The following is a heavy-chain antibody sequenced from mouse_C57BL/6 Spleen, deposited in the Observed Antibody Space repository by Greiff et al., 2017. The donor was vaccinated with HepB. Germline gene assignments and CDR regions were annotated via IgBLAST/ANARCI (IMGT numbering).Heavy chain of an antibody. CDR2: ISSGSSTI. Sequence: EVKVVESGGGLVKPGGSLKLSCAASGFTFSDYGMHWVRQAPEKGLEWVAYISSGSSTIYYADTVKGRFTISRDNAKNTLFLQMTSLRSEDTAMYYCARNFYYGNYAMDYWGQGTSVTVSS. J-gene: IGHJ4*01. D-gene: IGHD2-1*01. CDR3: ARNFYYGNYAMDY. CDR1: GFTFSDYG. V-gene: IGHV5-17*01.